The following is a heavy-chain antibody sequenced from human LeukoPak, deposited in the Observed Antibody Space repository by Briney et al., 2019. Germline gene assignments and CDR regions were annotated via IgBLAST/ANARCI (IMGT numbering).Heavy chain of an antibody. J-gene: IGHJ4*02. D-gene: IGHD4-17*01. CDR1: GYTFTGYY. V-gene: IGHV1-2*02. CDR2: INPNSGGT. Sequence: ASVKVSCTASGYTFTGYYMHWVRQAPGQGLEWMGWINPNSGGTNYAQKFQGRVTMTRDTSISTAYMELSRLRSDDTAVYYCAIDGKYTVTTIDYWGQGTLVTVSS. CDR3: AIDGKYTVTTIDY.